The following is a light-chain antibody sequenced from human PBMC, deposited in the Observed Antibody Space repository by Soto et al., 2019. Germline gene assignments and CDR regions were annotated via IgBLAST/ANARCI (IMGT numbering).Light chain of an antibody. CDR3: QQYYRYPLT. CDR1: QGISSY. CDR2: AAS. J-gene: IGKJ4*01. Sequence: AIRMTQSPSSLSASTGDRVTITCRASQGISSYLAWYQQKPGKAPKLLIYAASTLQSGVPSRFSGSGSGTDFTLTISFLQSEDVATYYCQQYYRYPLTFGEGTKVEIK. V-gene: IGKV1-8*01.